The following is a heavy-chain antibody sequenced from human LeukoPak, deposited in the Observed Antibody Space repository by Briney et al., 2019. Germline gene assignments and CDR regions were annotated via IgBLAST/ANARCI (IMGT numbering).Heavy chain of an antibody. V-gene: IGHV3-11*04. Sequence: GGSLRLSCAAPGFTFSDYYMSWIRQAPGKGLECVSYISSSGSTIYYADSVKGRFTISRDNAKNSLYLRMNSLRAEDTAVYYCARFPGAYCGGDCYSAFDIWGQGTMVTVSS. CDR2: ISSSGSTI. D-gene: IGHD2-21*01. CDR3: ARFPGAYCGGDCYSAFDI. CDR1: GFTFSDYY. J-gene: IGHJ3*02.